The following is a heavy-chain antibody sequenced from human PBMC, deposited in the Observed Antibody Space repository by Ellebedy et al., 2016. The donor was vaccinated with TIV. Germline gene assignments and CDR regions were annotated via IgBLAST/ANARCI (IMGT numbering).Heavy chain of an antibody. D-gene: IGHD2-2*01. CDR2: IYYSGST. V-gene: IGHV4-61*01. J-gene: IGHJ5*02. CDR1: GGSVSSGSYY. Sequence: GSLRLXXTVSGGSVSSGSYYWSWIRQPPGKGLEWIGYIYYSGSTNYNPSLKSRVTISVDTSKNQFSLKLSSVTAADTAVYYCARSSTNSGWFDPWGQGTLVTVSS. CDR3: ARSSTNSGWFDP.